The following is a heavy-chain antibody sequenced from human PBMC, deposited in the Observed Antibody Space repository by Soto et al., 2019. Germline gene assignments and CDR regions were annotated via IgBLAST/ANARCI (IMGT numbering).Heavy chain of an antibody. Sequence: QVQLVESGGGLVKPGGSLRLSCAASGFILSDYYMSWIRQAPGKGLDWVSYISVSGTSIYYADSVKGRFTVSRDNAKSSVHLQMNSLRAEDTAVYYCVRDGGPLSYYGLDMWGQGTTFTVSS. J-gene: IGHJ6*02. D-gene: IGHD3-16*01. CDR2: ISVSGTSI. CDR3: VRDGGPLSYYGLDM. V-gene: IGHV3-11*01. CDR1: GFILSDYY.